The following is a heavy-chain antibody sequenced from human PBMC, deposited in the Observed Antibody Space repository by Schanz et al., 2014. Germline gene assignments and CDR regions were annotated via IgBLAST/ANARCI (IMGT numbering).Heavy chain of an antibody. CDR1: GFTFSAYY. CDR2: TRNRANNYFT. J-gene: IGHJ3*02. CDR3: AKGRFGELSAFDI. D-gene: IGHD3-10*01. Sequence: EVQLVESGGGLVKPGGSLRLSCAASGFTFSAYYMDWVRQAPGKGLEWVGRTRNRANNYFTEYAASVKGRFTISRDDSKNSLYLQMSSLKSEDTAVYYCAKGRFGELSAFDIWGQGTMVNDSS. V-gene: IGHV3-72*01.